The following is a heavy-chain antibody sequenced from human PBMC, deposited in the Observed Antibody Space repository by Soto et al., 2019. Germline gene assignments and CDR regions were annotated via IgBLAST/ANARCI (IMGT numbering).Heavy chain of an antibody. D-gene: IGHD2-15*01. J-gene: IGHJ6*02. Sequence: GGSLRLSCAASGFTFSIYAMSWVRQAPGKGLEWVSTIGGSGGGTSYADFVRGRFTISRDNSRNTLYLQMNSLRAEDTAVYYCAKAIENYSTGYYKPFYYFCAGDCSGGSCYPGMDVWGQGTTVTVSS. CDR1: GFTFSIYA. V-gene: IGHV3-23*01. CDR3: AKAIENYSTGYYKPFYYFCAGDCSGGSCYPGMDV. CDR2: IGGSGGGT.